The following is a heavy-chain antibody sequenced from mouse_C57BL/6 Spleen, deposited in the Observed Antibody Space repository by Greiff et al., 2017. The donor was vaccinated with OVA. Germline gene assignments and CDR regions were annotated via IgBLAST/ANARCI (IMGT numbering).Heavy chain of an antibody. CDR1: GYSITSGYY. J-gene: IGHJ3*01. V-gene: IGHV3-6*01. CDR3: AREDGYGTFAY. D-gene: IGHD2-2*01. Sequence: EVKLMESGPGLVKPSQSLSLTCSVTGYSITSGYYWNWIRQFPGNKLEWMGYISYDGSNNYNPSLKNRISITRDTSKNQFFLKLNSVTTEDTATYYCAREDGYGTFAYWGQGTLVTVSA. CDR2: ISYDGSN.